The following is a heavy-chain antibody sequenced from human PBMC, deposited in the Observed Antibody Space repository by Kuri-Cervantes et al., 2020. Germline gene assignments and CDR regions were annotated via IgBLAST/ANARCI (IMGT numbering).Heavy chain of an antibody. CDR3: ARVGRYSSSWYKGYFDY. D-gene: IGHD6-13*01. CDR2: IYHSGST. V-gene: IGHV4-38-2*01. CDR1: GYSISSGYY. J-gene: IGHJ4*02. Sequence: SETLSLTCAVSGYSISSGYYWGWIRQPPGKGLEWIGSIYHSGSTYYNPSLKSRFTISVDTSKNQFSLKLSSVTAADTAVYYCARVGRYSSSWYKGYFDYWGQGTLVTVSS.